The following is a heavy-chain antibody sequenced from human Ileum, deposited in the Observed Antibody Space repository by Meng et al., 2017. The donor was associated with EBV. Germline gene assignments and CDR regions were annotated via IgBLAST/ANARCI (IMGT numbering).Heavy chain of an antibody. D-gene: IGHD6-19*01. CDR3: ARDGYSSGSD. CDR1: GGSVSSGGNY. CDR2: IYNSGST. J-gene: IGHJ4*02. V-gene: IGHV4-61*08. Sequence: QVELPGSGPGPVKPSETLSLTCSVSGGSVSSGGNYWSWIRQPPGKGLEWIGYIYNSGSTNYNPSLKSRVTISVDTSKNQFSLKLSSVTAADTAVYYCARDGYSSGSDWGQGTLVTVSS.